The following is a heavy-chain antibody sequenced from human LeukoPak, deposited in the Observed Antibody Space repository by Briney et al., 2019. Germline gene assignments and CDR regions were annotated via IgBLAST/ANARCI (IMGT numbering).Heavy chain of an antibody. CDR2: ISSSSSTI. CDR3: ARAGYCSGGSCSQTGDY. D-gene: IGHD2-15*01. J-gene: IGHJ4*02. V-gene: IGHV3-48*02. CDR1: GFTFNNYA. Sequence: PGQSLRLSCAAGGFTFNNYAMQWVRQAPGKGLEWVSYISSSSSTIYYADSVKGRFTISRDNAKNSLYLQMNSLRDEDTAVYYCARAGYCSGGSCSQTGDYWGQGTLVTVSS.